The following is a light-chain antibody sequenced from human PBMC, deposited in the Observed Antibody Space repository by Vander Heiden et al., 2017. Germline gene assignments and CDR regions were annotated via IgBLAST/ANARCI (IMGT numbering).Light chain of an antibody. CDR3: QQYGRPPWT. J-gene: IGKJ1*01. V-gene: IGKV3-20*01. Sequence: ESGLTQSPRTLSLSHRQRATLSCMASQSVSSSYLYWYQQKPGQAPRLLIYGASSRSTGIPDRFSGSGSGTDFTLTISRVEPEDVAVYYCQQYGRPPWTFGQGTKVEIK. CDR2: GAS. CDR1: QSVSSSY.